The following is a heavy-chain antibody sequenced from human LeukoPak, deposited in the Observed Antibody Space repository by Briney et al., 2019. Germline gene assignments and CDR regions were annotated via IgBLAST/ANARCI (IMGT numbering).Heavy chain of an antibody. Sequence: QPGGSLRLSCAASGFTFSDYGMHWVRQAPGKGLEWVAVTSYDGSNKYYADSVKGRFTISRDNSKNTLYLQMNSLRAEDTAVYYCVRDAQLLYGNWFDPWGQGTLVSVSS. J-gene: IGHJ5*02. CDR1: GFTFSDYG. CDR3: VRDAQLLYGNWFDP. CDR2: TSYDGSNK. D-gene: IGHD2-2*02. V-gene: IGHV3-30*19.